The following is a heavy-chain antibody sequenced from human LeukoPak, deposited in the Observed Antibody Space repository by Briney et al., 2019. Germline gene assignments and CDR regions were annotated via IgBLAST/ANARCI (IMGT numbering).Heavy chain of an antibody. CDR2: ISWNSGSI. D-gene: IGHD5-12*01. V-gene: IGHV3-9*01. J-gene: IGHJ4*02. Sequence: PGRSLRLSCAASGFTFDDYAMHWVRQAPGKGLEWVSGISWNSGSIGYADSVKGRFTISRDNAKNSLYLQMNSLRAEDTALYYCAKDKSGSVDYWGQGTLVTVSS. CDR3: AKDKSGSVDY. CDR1: GFTFDDYA.